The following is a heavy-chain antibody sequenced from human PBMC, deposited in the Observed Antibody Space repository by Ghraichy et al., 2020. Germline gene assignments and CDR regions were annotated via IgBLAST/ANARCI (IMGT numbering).Heavy chain of an antibody. Sequence: SETLSLTCTVSGGSISSGGYYWSWIRQHPGKGLEWIGYIYYSGSTYYNPSLKSRVTISVDTSKNQFSLKLSSVTAADTAVYYCARGTSIAARPGWFDPWGQGTLVTVSS. V-gene: IGHV4-31*03. CDR2: IYYSGST. CDR1: GGSISSGGYY. J-gene: IGHJ5*02. CDR3: ARGTSIAARPGWFDP. D-gene: IGHD6-6*01.